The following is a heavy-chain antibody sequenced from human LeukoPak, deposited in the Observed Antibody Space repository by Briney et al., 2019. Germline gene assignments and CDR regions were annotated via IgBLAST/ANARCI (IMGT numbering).Heavy chain of an antibody. CDR2: VTGNARSK. CDR1: GFMFSDYT. Sequence: GGSLRLSCAGSGFMFSDYTMHWVRQAPGKGLEYVSAVTGNARSKYHADSVRGRFTISRDNSKDTLYLQMGSLRPEDTAVYYCARGPSSSFYMDVWGKGTTVTISS. V-gene: IGHV3-64*02. CDR3: ARGPSSSFYMDV. J-gene: IGHJ6*03.